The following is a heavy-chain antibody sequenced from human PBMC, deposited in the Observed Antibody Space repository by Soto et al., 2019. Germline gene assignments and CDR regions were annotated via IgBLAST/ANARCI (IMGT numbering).Heavy chain of an antibody. CDR2: MNPHSGNT. J-gene: IGHJ1*01. CDR1: GYTFTSYD. CDR3: ARGRPYYYDSSGHYTYFHH. V-gene: IGHV1-8*01. D-gene: IGHD3-22*01. Sequence: QVQLVQSGAEVKKPGSSVKVSCKASGYTFTSYDINWVRQATGQGLEWMGWMNPHSGNTGYAQKFQGRVTMTRNTAISTAYMELSRLRTEETAGYYCARGRPYYYDSSGHYTYFHHWGQGTLVTVSS.